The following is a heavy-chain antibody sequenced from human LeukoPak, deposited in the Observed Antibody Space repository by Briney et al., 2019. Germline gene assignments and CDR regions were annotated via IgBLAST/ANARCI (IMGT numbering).Heavy chain of an antibody. CDR2: ISGSGNTT. D-gene: IGHD3-22*01. CDR3: ARDRSGGTYYYDSSGYSF. Sequence: GGSLRLSCAASGFTFSDYYMSWIRQAPGKGLEWISSISGSGNTTYYADSAMGRFTISRDNAKNSLHLLMNSLTAEDTAVYYCARDRSGGTYYYDSSGYSFWGQGTLVTVSS. CDR1: GFTFSDYY. V-gene: IGHV3-11*01. J-gene: IGHJ4*02.